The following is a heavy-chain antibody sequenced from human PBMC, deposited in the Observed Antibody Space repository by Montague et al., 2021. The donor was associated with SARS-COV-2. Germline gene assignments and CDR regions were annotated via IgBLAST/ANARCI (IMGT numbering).Heavy chain of an antibody. Sequence: TLSLTCTVSGDSITSGGYFWNWIRQHPGKGLEYIGAISYSGSTYYKPSLTSRVSISMDTSKNAFSLSLHSVTAADTAVYFCVASGRRGYSNPFHHCGRGSLVTVSS. J-gene: IGHJ4*02. CDR1: GDSITSGGYF. CDR2: ISYSGST. V-gene: IGHV4-31*03. CDR3: VASGRRGYSNPFHH. D-gene: IGHD4-11*01.